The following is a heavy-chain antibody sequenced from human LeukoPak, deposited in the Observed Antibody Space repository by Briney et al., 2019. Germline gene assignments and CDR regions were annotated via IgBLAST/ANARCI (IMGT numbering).Heavy chain of an antibody. V-gene: IGHV3-23*01. CDR3: AKKYSTGLDP. Sequence: GGSLKLSCAAPESTFSSYALTWFRKAQGKGLEWVSDINGSGGSTYYADSVKGRFTISRDNSKNTLYLQMNSLRAEDTAVYYCAKKYSTGLDPWGQGTLVTVSS. CDR2: INGSGGST. D-gene: IGHD1-26*01. CDR1: ESTFSSYA. J-gene: IGHJ5*02.